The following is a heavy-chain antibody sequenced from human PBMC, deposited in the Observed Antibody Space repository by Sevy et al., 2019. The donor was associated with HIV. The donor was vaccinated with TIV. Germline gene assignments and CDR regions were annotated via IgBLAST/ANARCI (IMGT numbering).Heavy chain of an antibody. Sequence: SETLSLTCTVSGGSISSYYWSWIRQPAGKGLEWIGRIYTSGSTNYNPSLKSRVTMSVDTSKNQFSLKLSSVPAADTAVYYCARLRGSGSPRWFDPWGQGTLVTVSS. J-gene: IGHJ5*02. CDR3: ARLRGSGSPRWFDP. D-gene: IGHD3-10*01. CDR1: GGSISSYY. V-gene: IGHV4-4*07. CDR2: IYTSGST.